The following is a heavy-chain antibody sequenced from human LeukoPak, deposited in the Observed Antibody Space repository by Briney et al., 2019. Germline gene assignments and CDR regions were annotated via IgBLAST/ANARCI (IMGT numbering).Heavy chain of an antibody. V-gene: IGHV3-11*04. J-gene: IGHJ4*02. Sequence: GGSLRLSCAASGFTFSDHYMSWIRQAPGKGLEWLSYISGSGYTIYYADSVKGRFTISRDHAKNSLYLQMNSLRVDDTAVYYCAREVSGSSWGQGTLVTVSS. CDR2: ISGSGYTI. D-gene: IGHD6-13*01. CDR3: AREVSGSS. CDR1: GFTFSDHY.